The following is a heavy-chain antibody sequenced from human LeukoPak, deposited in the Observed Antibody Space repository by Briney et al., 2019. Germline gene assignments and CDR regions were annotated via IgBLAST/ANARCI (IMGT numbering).Heavy chain of an antibody. D-gene: IGHD1-14*01. CDR3: AREVFSLYRGTTPSFDS. V-gene: IGHV1-8*02. J-gene: IGHJ4*02. Sequence: ASVKVSCKTSGYTFVSYDINWVRQAPGQGLEWMGWMNPYSGNAGYAEKFQGRVPLTSHTSINTAYMEMNGLTNEDTAVYYCAREVFSLYRGTTPSFDSWGPGALVTVSS. CDR1: GYTFVSYD. CDR2: MNPYSGNA.